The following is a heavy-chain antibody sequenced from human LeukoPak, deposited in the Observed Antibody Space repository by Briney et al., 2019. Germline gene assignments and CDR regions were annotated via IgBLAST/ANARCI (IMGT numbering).Heavy chain of an antibody. D-gene: IGHD5-12*01. Sequence: ASVKVSFTASGFTFTRSAVQWVRQARGQGLEWIGWIVVGSGNTKYAQKFQERVTITRDMSTSTAYMELSSLRSEATAVYYCAAARGATIELLDYWGQGTLVTVSS. CDR1: GFTFTRSA. V-gene: IGHV1-58*01. CDR3: AAARGATIELLDY. CDR2: IVVGSGNT. J-gene: IGHJ4*02.